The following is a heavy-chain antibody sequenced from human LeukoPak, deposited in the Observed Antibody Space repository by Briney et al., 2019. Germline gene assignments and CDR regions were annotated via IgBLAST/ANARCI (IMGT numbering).Heavy chain of an antibody. J-gene: IGHJ4*02. CDR3: ARGLRWPIRA. CDR1: GGSFSGYY. D-gene: IGHD3-10*01. Sequence: SETLSLTCAVYGGSFSGYYWSWIRQPPGKGLEWIGEINHSGSTNYNPSLKSRVTISVDTSKNQFSLKLSSVTAADTAVYYCARGLRWPIRAWGQGTLVTVSS. CDR2: INHSGST. V-gene: IGHV4-34*01.